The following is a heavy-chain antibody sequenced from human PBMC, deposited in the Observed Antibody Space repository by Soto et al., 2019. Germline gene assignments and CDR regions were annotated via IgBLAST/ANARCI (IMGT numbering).Heavy chain of an antibody. CDR1: GGSVSSGSYY. V-gene: IGHV4-61*01. J-gene: IGHJ4*02. CDR3: SMATIDYFDY. CDR2: IYYSGST. D-gene: IGHD5-12*01. Sequence: PSETLSLTCTVSGGSVSSGSYYWSWIRQPPGKGLEWIGYIYYSGSTNYNPSLKSRVTISVDTSKNQFSLKLSSVTAADTAVYYCSMATIDYFDYWGQGTLVTVSS.